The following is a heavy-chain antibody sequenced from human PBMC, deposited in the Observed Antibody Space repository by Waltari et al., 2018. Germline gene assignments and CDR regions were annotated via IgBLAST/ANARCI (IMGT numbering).Heavy chain of an antibody. Sequence: QVQLVQSGAEVKKPGASVKVSCKASGYTVTGYYMHWVRQAPGQGLEWMGWINPNSGGTNYAQKFQGRVTMTRDTSISTAYMELSRLRSDDTAVYYCAREVVTGSLNNWFDPWGQGTLVTVSS. CDR3: AREVVTGSLNNWFDP. CDR2: INPNSGGT. CDR1: GYTVTGYY. J-gene: IGHJ5*02. V-gene: IGHV1-2*02. D-gene: IGHD3-10*01.